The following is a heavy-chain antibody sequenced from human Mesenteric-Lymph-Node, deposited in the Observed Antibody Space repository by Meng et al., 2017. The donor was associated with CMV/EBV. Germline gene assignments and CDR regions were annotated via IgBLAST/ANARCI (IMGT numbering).Heavy chain of an antibody. CDR1: GLTFSDYA. Sequence: ASGLTFSDYAMTWVRQAPGKGLQWVSAVSGSGDSTYYADSVKGRFTISRDNSKNSLYLQMNSLRAEDTAVYYCASSTVRDYDFWSGYYFYYGMDVWGQGTTVTVSS. J-gene: IGHJ6*02. V-gene: IGHV3-23*01. D-gene: IGHD3-3*01. CDR2: VSGSGDST. CDR3: ASSTVRDYDFWSGYYFYYGMDV.